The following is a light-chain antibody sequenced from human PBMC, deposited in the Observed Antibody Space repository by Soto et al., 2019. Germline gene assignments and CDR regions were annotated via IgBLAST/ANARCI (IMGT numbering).Light chain of an antibody. CDR3: ATWDDSLSGYV. Sequence: QTVVTQPPSASGAPGHRVTISCSGSSSNIGSHTVNWYQKLPGTAPKLLIYSNNQRPSGVPDRFSSSKSGTSASLAISGLQSEDEADYYCATWDDSLSGYVFGTATKVTVL. CDR1: SSNIGSHT. CDR2: SNN. J-gene: IGLJ1*01. V-gene: IGLV1-44*01.